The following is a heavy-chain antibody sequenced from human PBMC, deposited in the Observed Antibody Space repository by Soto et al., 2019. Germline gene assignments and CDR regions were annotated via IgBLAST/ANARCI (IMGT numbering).Heavy chain of an antibody. CDR2: IYYSGST. Sequence: SETLSLTCTVSVGSVSSYYWSWIRQSPGKGLEWIGYIYYSGSTYYNPSLKSRVTISVDTSKNQFSLKLSSVTAADTAVYYCARVRGVPYYYYYMDVWGKGTTVTVSS. V-gene: IGHV4-59*06. CDR3: ARVRGVPYYYYYMDV. D-gene: IGHD3-10*01. J-gene: IGHJ6*03. CDR1: VGSVSSYY.